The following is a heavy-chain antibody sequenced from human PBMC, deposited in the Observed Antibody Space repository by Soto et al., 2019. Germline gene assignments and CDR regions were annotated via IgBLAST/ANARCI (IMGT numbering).Heavy chain of an antibody. CDR1: GFSISTSNY. D-gene: IGHD6-19*01. CDR2: IYGSGTT. J-gene: IGHJ4*02. V-gene: IGHV4-28*01. CDR3: ARKSSSGWYFDY. Sequence: RASETLSLTCAVSGFSISTSNYWGWIRQPPGEGLEWIAYIYGSGTTYYSPSLKSRLTMSVDTSKNQFSLKLSSVTAVDTAVYYCARKSSSGWYFDYWGKGTLVTVSS.